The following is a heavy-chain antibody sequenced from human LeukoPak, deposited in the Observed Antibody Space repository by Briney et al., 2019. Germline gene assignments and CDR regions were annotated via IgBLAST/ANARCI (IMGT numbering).Heavy chain of an antibody. Sequence: SETLSLTCTVSGGSISSGDYYWSWVRQPTGKGLEWIGYIYYSGSTYYNPSLKSRVTISVDTSKNQFSLKLSSVTAADTAVYYCARVRIAARPFDYWGQGTLVTVSS. J-gene: IGHJ4*02. CDR2: IYYSGST. V-gene: IGHV4-30-4*01. CDR3: ARVRIAARPFDY. CDR1: GGSISSGDYY. D-gene: IGHD6-6*01.